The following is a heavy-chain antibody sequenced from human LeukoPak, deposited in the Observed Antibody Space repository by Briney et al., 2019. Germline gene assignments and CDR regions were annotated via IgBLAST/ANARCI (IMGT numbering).Heavy chain of an antibody. D-gene: IGHD5-18*01. V-gene: IGHV1-2*02. CDR2: INPNSGGT. Sequence: ASVKVSCKASGYTFTSYGITWVRQAPGQGLEWMGWINPNSGGTNYAQKFQGRVTMTRDTSISTAYMELSRLRSDDTAVYYCARDQLEVTTWIQLWLGGAFDIWGQGTMVTVSS. CDR3: ARDQLEVTTWIQLWLGGAFDI. CDR1: GYTFTSYG. J-gene: IGHJ3*02.